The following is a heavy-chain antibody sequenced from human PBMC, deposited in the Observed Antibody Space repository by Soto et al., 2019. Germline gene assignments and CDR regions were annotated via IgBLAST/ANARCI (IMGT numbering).Heavy chain of an antibody. J-gene: IGHJ4*02. CDR1: GFNFGSSW. Sequence: PGGSLRLSCAASGFNFGSSWMHWVRQAPGKGLQWVSRMTSDGSTTDYADSVKGRFTVSRDNGKYTLYLQMNSLRDEDTAVYYCAKAEVDYWGPGTLVTVSS. CDR2: MTSDGSTT. V-gene: IGHV3-74*01. CDR3: AKAEVDY.